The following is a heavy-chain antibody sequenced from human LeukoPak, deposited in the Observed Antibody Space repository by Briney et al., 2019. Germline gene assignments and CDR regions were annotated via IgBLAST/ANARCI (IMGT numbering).Heavy chain of an antibody. CDR2: IYYSGST. V-gene: IGHV4-59*08. Sequence: SETLSLTCNVSGASISNYDWSWIRQTPGKGLEWIGYIYYSGSTDYNPSLKSRITMSVDTSKNQFSLKLSSVTAADTAIYYCARHYFRDYTFDYWGQGSLVTVSS. CDR3: ARHYFRDYTFDY. D-gene: IGHD3-16*01. J-gene: IGHJ4*02. CDR1: GASISNYD.